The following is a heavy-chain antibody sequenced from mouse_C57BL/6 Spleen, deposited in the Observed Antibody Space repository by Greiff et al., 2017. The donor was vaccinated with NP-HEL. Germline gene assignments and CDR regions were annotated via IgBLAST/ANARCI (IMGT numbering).Heavy chain of an antibody. Sequence: QVQLQQSGPELVKPGASVKLSCKASGYTFTSYDINWVKQRPGQGLEWIGWIYPRDGSTKYNEKFKGKATLTVDTSSSTAYLYLHSLSSEDSAVYFCARSLYYYGSSYDYYAMDYWGQGTSVTVSS. CDR3: ARSLYYYGSSYDYYAMDY. CDR2: IYPRDGST. J-gene: IGHJ4*01. V-gene: IGHV1-85*01. D-gene: IGHD1-1*01. CDR1: GYTFTSYD.